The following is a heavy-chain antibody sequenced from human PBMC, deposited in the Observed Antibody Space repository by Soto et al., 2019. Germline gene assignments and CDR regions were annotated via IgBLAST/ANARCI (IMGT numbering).Heavy chain of an antibody. V-gene: IGHV4-39*01. CDR2: IYYSGST. J-gene: IGHJ3*02. D-gene: IGHD5-12*01. CDR3: ARPRGSNDAFDI. CDR1: GGSISSSSYY. Sequence: SETLSLTCTVSGGSISSSSYYWGWIRQPPGKGLEWIGSIYYSGSTYYNPSLKSRVTISVDTSKNQFSLKLSSVTAADTAVYYCARPRGSNDAFDIWGKGTMVTVAS.